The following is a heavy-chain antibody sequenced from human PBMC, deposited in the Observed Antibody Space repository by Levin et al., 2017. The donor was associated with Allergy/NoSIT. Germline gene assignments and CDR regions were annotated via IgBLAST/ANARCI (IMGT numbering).Heavy chain of an antibody. V-gene: IGHV4-59*01. D-gene: IGHD6-19*01. CDR2: IYYSGST. Sequence: SETLSLTCTVSGGSISSYYWSWIRQPPGKGLEWIGYIYYSGSTNYNPSLKSRVTISVDTSKNQFSLKLSSVTAADTAVYYCARNSAGYSSGWWWFDPWGQGTLVTVSS. J-gene: IGHJ5*02. CDR3: ARNSAGYSSGWWWFDP. CDR1: GGSISSYY.